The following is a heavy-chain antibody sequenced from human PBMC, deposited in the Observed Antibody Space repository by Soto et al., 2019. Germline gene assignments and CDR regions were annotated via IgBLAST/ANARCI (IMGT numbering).Heavy chain of an antibody. CDR3: ATSIFYYDSSGYEH. D-gene: IGHD3-22*01. V-gene: IGHV1-18*01. CDR2: ITAYNANT. Sequence: ASVKVSCKASGYTFTSYGISWVRQAPGQGLEWMGWITAYNANTNYAQKLQGRVTMTTDTSTSTAYMELRRLRSDDTAVYHCATSIFYYDSSGYEHWGQGTQVTVAS. J-gene: IGHJ4*02. CDR1: GYTFTSYG.